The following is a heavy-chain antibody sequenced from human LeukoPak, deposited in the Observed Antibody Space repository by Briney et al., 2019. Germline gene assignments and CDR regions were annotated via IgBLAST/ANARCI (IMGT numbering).Heavy chain of an antibody. D-gene: IGHD2-2*01. CDR3: ARRVVPAANYYFDY. CDR2: ISYDGSNK. CDR1: GFTFSSYA. J-gene: IGHJ4*02. V-gene: IGHV3-30-3*01. Sequence: GGSLRLSCAASGFTFSSYAMHWVRQAPGKGLEWVAVISYDGSNKYYADSVKGRFTISRDNSKNTLYLQMNSLRAEDTAVYYCARRVVPAANYYFDYWGQGTLVTVSS.